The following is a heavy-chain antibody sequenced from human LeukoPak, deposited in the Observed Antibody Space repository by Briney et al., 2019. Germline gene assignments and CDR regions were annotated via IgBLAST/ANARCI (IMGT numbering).Heavy chain of an antibody. CDR3: AKGLNYYDSSGSSADYYYYGMDV. CDR1: GFTFSSYS. Sequence: GGSLRLSCAASGFTFSSYSMNWVRQAPGKGLEWVSSISSSSSYIYYADSVKGRFTISRDNAKNSLYLQMNSLRAEDTALYYCAKGLNYYDSSGSSADYYYYGMDVWGQGTTVTVSS. V-gene: IGHV3-21*03. D-gene: IGHD3-22*01. J-gene: IGHJ6*02. CDR2: ISSSSSYI.